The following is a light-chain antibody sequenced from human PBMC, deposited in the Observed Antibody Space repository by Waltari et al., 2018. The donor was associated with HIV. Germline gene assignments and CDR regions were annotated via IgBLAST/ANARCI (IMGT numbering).Light chain of an antibody. CDR2: RDN. Sequence: QAGLTQPPSVSKGLRQTAPLPRTGNSYNVCHQGATWLQQHQGHPPKLLFYRDNKRPSGISERFSASRSGNTASLTITGLQPEDEADYICSAWDRSLSAVVFGGGTTLIVL. V-gene: IGLV10-54*04. J-gene: IGLJ2*01. CDR3: SAWDRSLSAVV. CDR1: SYNVCHQG.